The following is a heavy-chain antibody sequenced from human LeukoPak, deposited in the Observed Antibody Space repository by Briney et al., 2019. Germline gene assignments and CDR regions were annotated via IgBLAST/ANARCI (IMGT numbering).Heavy chain of an antibody. D-gene: IGHD3-22*01. V-gene: IGHV1-24*01. J-gene: IGHJ6*02. Sequence: ASVKVSCKVSGYTLTELSMHWVRQAPGKGLEWMGGFDAEDGETIYAQKFQGRVTMTEDTSTDTAYMELSSLRSEDTAVYYCAKRVFYDSSGKIYNNYGMDVWGQGTTVTVSS. CDR3: AKRVFYDSSGKIYNNYGMDV. CDR1: GYTLTELS. CDR2: FDAEDGET.